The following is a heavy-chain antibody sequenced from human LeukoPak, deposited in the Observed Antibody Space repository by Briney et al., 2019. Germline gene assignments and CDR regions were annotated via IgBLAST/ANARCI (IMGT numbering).Heavy chain of an antibody. CDR3: AKAGGVVVISLFDY. V-gene: IGHV3-23*01. J-gene: IGHJ4*02. D-gene: IGHD3-22*01. CDR1: GFTFSSYG. CDR2: ISGSGGST. Sequence: GGSLRLSCTASGFTFSSYGMSWVRQAPGRGLERVAAISGSGGSTYYADSVKGRFTISRDNSKNTLYLQMNSLRAEETAVYYCAKAGGVVVISLFDYWGQRTLVTVSS.